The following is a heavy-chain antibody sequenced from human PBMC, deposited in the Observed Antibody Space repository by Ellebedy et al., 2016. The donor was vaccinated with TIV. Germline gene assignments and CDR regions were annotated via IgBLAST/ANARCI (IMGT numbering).Heavy chain of an antibody. Sequence: GESLKISCAASGFTFNTYYMPWVRHSPGKWPACVPRISNDGTITNYAESVRGRFTISRDNAKNTLYLQMNTLRAEDTAVYDCTTDVAVAGPTYWGQGTLVTFSS. CDR3: TTDVAVAGPTY. J-gene: IGHJ4*02. D-gene: IGHD6-19*01. CDR2: ISNDGTIT. CDR1: GFTFNTYY. V-gene: IGHV3-74*01.